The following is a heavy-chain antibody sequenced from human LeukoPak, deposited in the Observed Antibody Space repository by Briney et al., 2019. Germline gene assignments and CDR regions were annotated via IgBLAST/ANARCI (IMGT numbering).Heavy chain of an antibody. D-gene: IGHD4-23*01. J-gene: IGHJ2*01. CDR2: ISAYNGNT. V-gene: IGHV1-18*01. CDR1: GYTFTSYG. CDR3: ASSLSIGGYWYFDL. Sequence: ASVKVSCKASGYTFTSYGISWVRQAPGQGLEWMGWISAYNGNTNYAQKLQGRVTMTTDTSTSTAYMELRGLRSDDTAVYYCASSLSIGGYWYFDLWGRGALVTVSS.